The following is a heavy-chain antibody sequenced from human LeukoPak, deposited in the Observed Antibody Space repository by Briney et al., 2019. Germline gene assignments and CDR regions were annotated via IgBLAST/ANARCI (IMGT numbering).Heavy chain of an antibody. V-gene: IGHV3-21*01. D-gene: IGHD6-13*01. CDR1: GFTFSSYS. Sequence: KPGGSLRLSCAASGFTFSSYSMNWVRQAPGKGLEWVSSISSSSSYIYYADSVKGRFTISRDNAKISLYLQMNSLRAEDTAVYYCARAAAAADQYYYYGMDVWGKGTTVTVSS. CDR2: ISSSSSYI. J-gene: IGHJ6*04. CDR3: ARAAAAADQYYYYGMDV.